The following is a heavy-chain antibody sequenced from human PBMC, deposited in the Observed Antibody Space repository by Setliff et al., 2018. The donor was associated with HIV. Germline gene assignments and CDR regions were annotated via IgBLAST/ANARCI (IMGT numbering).Heavy chain of an antibody. V-gene: IGHV1-46*01. D-gene: IGHD6-19*01. CDR1: GYTFTSDY. CDR2: INPSGST. CDR3: VRELPGPAISSGWMKNLFDP. J-gene: IGHJ5*02. Sequence: ASVKVSCKASGYTFTSDYIHWVRQAPGQGLEWMAVINPSGSTTYSQNFQGRITVTRDTSTNTVYMGLSSLTSEDTAIYYCVRELPGPAISSGWMKNLFDPWGQGTLVTVSS.